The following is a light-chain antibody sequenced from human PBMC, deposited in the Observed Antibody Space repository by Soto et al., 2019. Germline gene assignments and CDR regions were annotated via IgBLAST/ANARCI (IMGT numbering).Light chain of an antibody. CDR2: GNS. Sequence: QSVLTQPPSVSGAPGQRVTISCTGSSSNIGAGYDVHWYQQLPGTAPKLLMYGNSNRPSGVPDRFSGSKSGTSASLAITGLQAEDEADYYCQSYDSSLNGLEVFGGGTKLTVL. J-gene: IGLJ2*01. CDR3: QSYDSSLNGLEV. CDR1: SSNIGAGYD. V-gene: IGLV1-40*01.